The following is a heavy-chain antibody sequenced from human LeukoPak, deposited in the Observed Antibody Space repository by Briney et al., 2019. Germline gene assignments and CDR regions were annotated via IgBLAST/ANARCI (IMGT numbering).Heavy chain of an antibody. J-gene: IGHJ4*02. CDR1: GYTFTGYY. V-gene: IGHV1-2*02. CDR2: INPNSGGT. D-gene: IGHD3-10*01. CDR3: ARDYNSSPGEY. Sequence: EASVKVSYKASGYTFTGYYMHWVRQAPGQGLEWMGWINPNSGGTKYAQKSQGRVTMTRDTSISTAYMELSRLRSDDTAVYYCARDYNSSPGEYWGQGTLVTVSS.